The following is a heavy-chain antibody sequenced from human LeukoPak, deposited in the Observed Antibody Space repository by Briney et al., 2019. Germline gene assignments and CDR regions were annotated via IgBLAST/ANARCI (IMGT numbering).Heavy chain of an antibody. CDR1: GGSISSYY. D-gene: IGHD6-13*01. CDR2: IYYSGST. V-gene: IGHV4-59*01. CDR3: ARGSSSWYGILDY. J-gene: IGHJ4*02. Sequence: PSETLSLTCTVSGGSISSYYWSWIRQPPGKGLEWTGYIYYSGSTNYNPSLKSRVTISVDTSKNQFSLKLSSVTAADTAVYYCARGSSSWYGILDYWGQGTLVTVSS.